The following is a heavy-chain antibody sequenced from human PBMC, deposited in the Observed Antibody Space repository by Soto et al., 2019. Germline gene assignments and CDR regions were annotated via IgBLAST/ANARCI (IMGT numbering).Heavy chain of an antibody. CDR3: VRVVAIPGYPDN. J-gene: IGHJ4*02. V-gene: IGHV1-69*13. CDR2: IVPIVDTS. D-gene: IGHD5-12*01. Sequence: ASVKVSCNTSGGTFSSYAISWVRQAPGQGLEWMGGIVPIVDTSTYAQKFQGRVTITADESTSTAYMELSSLRSDDTAIYYCVRVVAIPGYPDNWGQGTLVTVSS. CDR1: GGTFSSYA.